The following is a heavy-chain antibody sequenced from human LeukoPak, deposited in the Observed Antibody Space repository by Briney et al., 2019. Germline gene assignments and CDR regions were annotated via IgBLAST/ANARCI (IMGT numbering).Heavy chain of an antibody. CDR3: ARRFDF. CDR2: ISYSGKT. V-gene: IGHV4-39*07. Sequence: PSETLSLTCSVSGDSINSSGNYWGWIRQPPGKALEWIGSISYSGKTYYNPSLKSRVAISSDTSQNQVSLKLISLTAADTAIYYCARRFDFWGQGTLVTVSS. J-gene: IGHJ4*02. CDR1: GDSINSSGNY.